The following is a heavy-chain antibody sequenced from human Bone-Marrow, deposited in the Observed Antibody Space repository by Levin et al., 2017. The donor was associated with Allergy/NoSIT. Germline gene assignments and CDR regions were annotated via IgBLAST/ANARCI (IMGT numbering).Heavy chain of an antibody. D-gene: IGHD1-26*01. CDR1: GYTFTQYW. J-gene: IGHJ4*02. CDR3: ARLLQWDLPVPTSYFDL. CDR2: ISPVDSEV. V-gene: IGHV5-51*01. Sequence: GESLKISCEGSGYTFTQYWIGWVRQMPGKGLEWMGIISPVDSEVKYSPSFQGQVTISVDKSMSSASLQWSSLKASDTAMYYCARLLQWDLPVPTSYFDLWGQGTLVTVSS.